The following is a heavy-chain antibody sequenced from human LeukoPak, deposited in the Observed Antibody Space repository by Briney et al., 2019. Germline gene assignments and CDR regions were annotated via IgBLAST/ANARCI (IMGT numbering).Heavy chain of an antibody. D-gene: IGHD1-26*01. CDR3: ARAAGGSYYFDY. Sequence: SETLSLTCSVSDGSINSYYWNWIRRPPGKGLEWIGYIYYNGNTNYSPSLKSRVTMSVDTSKNLFSLKVSSVTAADTAVYYCARAAGGSYYFDYWGQGTLVTVSS. V-gene: IGHV4-59*01. CDR1: DGSINSYY. J-gene: IGHJ4*02. CDR2: IYYNGNT.